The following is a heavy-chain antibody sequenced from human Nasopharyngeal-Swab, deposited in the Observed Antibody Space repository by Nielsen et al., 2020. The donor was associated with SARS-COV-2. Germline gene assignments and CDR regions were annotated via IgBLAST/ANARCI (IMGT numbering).Heavy chain of an antibody. CDR2: ISSSSSTI. J-gene: IGHJ6*02. V-gene: IGHV3-48*04. CDR1: GFTFSSYS. CDR3: ARGPDLYYYGMDV. D-gene: IGHD2-2*01. Sequence: GESLKISCAASGFTFSSYSMNWVRQAPGKGLEWVSYISSSSSTIYYADSVKGRFTISRDNAKNSLYLQMNSLRAEDTAVYYCARGPDLYYYGMDVWGQGTTVTVSS.